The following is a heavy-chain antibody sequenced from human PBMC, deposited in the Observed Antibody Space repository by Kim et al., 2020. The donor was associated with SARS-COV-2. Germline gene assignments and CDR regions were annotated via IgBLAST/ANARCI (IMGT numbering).Heavy chain of an antibody. Sequence: VKGRFTISRDNSKNTLYLQMTSLRAEDTAVYYCAKADDSSGYYGDAFDYWGQGTLVTVSS. V-gene: IGHV3-23*01. CDR3: AKADDSSGYYGDAFDY. J-gene: IGHJ4*02. D-gene: IGHD3-22*01.